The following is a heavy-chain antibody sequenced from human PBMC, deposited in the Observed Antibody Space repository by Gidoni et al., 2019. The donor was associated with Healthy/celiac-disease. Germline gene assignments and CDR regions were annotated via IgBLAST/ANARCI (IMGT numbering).Heavy chain of an antibody. J-gene: IGHJ4*02. D-gene: IGHD3-10*01. Sequence: EVQLVESGGGLVKPVRSLRLSCTASGFTLGDYAMSWFRQAPGKGLEWVGFIRSKAYGGKTEYAASVKGRFTISRDDSKSIAYLQMNSLKTEDTAVYYCTTAITMVRGVIRDYWGQGTLVTVSS. V-gene: IGHV3-49*05. CDR1: GFTLGDYA. CDR3: TTAITMVRGVIRDY. CDR2: IRSKAYGGKT.